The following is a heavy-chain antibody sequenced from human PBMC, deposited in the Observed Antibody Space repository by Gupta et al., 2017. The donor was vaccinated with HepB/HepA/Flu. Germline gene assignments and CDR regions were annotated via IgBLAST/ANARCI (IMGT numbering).Heavy chain of an antibody. Sequence: QVQLVQSGAEVKKPGASVKVYCAASGYTFSTSYIGWVERAPGQGLEWMGWISASSGNTNSAQKFQGRITRTTDTSTRTAYMELRSLRSDDTAVYYCTGVWVSVSQIDYWGPGTLVTVSS. CDR1: GYTFSTSY. V-gene: IGHV1-18*01. CDR3: TGVWVSVSQIDY. CDR2: ISASSGNT. J-gene: IGHJ4*02. D-gene: IGHD3-16*01.